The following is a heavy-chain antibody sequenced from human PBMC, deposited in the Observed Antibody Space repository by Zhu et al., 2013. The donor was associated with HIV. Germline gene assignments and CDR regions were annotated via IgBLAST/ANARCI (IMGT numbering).Heavy chain of an antibody. CDR1: TYTMSDLS. V-gene: IGHV1-24*01. CDR2: CDPENVET. J-gene: IGHJ4*02. CDR3: SLNAVNFXGDFSRTLDF. D-gene: IGHD4-17*01. Sequence: QVQLIQSGAEVKRPGASVKISCKVSTYTMSDLSVHWVRQAHGKGLQWMGGCDPENVETIYDEKFQGRLTLTEDTSQNTVYMELSGLTSDDAAVYYCSLNAVNFXGDFSRTLDFWGQGT.